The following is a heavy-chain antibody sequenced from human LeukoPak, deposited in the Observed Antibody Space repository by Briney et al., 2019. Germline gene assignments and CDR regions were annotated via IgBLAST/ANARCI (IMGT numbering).Heavy chain of an antibody. CDR2: ISYDGRNK. Sequence: GGSLRLSCAASGFTFSRYGMHWVRQAPGKGLEWVAVISYDGRNKYYADSVKGRFTISRDNSKNTLYLQMNSLRAEDTAVYYCAKSGYCSGDSCYRISYFDYWGQGTLVTVSS. CDR3: AKSGYCSGDSCYRISYFDY. J-gene: IGHJ4*02. CDR1: GFTFSRYG. D-gene: IGHD2-15*01. V-gene: IGHV3-30*18.